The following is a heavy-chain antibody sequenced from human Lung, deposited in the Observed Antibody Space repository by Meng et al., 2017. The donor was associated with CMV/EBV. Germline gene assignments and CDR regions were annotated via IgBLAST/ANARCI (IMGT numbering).Heavy chain of an antibody. D-gene: IGHD3-10*01. CDR1: GYTFTGYN. CDR2: INTDSGDT. Sequence: SVXVSXXASGYTFTGYNMHWVRQAPGQGLEWMGWINTDSGDTRYAEKFQGRVTLTRETSITTAYMELSRLKSDDTAVFFCARLFHTSLGTNYYYGMDVWGQGTXVTVSS. J-gene: IGHJ6*02. V-gene: IGHV1-2*02. CDR3: ARLFHTSLGTNYYYGMDV.